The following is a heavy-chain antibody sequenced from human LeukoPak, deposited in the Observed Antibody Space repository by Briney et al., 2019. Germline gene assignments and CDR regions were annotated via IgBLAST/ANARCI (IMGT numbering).Heavy chain of an antibody. CDR3: ALLGAAGREYFQH. V-gene: IGHV3-53*01. CDR1: GFTVSSTD. D-gene: IGHD6-13*01. Sequence: GESLRLSCAASGFTVSSTDMGWVRQAPGKGLEWVSAVYSGGSTFYADSVKGRFTISRDNSKNTLYLQISSLRAEDTAVYYCALLGAAGREYFQHWGQGTLVTVSS. J-gene: IGHJ1*01. CDR2: VYSGGST.